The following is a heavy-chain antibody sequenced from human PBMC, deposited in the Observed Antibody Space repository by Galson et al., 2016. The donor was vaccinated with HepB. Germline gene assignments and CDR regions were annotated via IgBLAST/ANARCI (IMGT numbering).Heavy chain of an antibody. CDR2: ISSSSNSI. Sequence: SLRLSCAASGFTFSNNAMNWVRQAPGKGLEWVSAISSSSNSIHYADSVKGRFTISRDNAKNSLYLQMNSLRAVDTAVYYCARPIAATGKLGGFWGQGTLVTVAS. V-gene: IGHV3-21*01. D-gene: IGHD6-13*01. J-gene: IGHJ4*02. CDR1: GFTFSNNA. CDR3: ARPIAATGKLGGF.